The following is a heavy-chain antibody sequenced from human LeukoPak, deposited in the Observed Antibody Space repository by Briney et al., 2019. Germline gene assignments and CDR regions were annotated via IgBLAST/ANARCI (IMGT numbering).Heavy chain of an antibody. D-gene: IGHD3-10*01. J-gene: IGHJ4*02. CDR3: ARGGSGSYLYDFDY. CDR1: GFTFSSYE. Sequence: GGSLRLSCAASGFTFSSYEMNWVRQAPGKGLEWVSVIYSGGSTYYADSVKGRFTISRDNSKNTLYLQMNSLRAEDTAVYYCARGGSGSYLYDFDYWGQGTLVTVSS. CDR2: IYSGGST. V-gene: IGHV3-66*01.